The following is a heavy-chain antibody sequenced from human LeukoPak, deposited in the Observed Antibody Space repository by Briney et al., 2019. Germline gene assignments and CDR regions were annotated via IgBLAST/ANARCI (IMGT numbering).Heavy chain of an antibody. D-gene: IGHD2-2*01. CDR2: TSSSSSYI. CDR1: GFTFSSYS. V-gene: IGHV3-21*01. CDR3: ARARSSSTGSNWFDP. Sequence: GGSLRLSCAASGFTFSSYSMTWVRQAPGKGLEWVSSTSSSSSYIYYADSVKGRFTISRDNAKNSLYLQMNSLRAEDTAVYYCARARSSSTGSNWFDPWGQGTLVTVSS. J-gene: IGHJ5*02.